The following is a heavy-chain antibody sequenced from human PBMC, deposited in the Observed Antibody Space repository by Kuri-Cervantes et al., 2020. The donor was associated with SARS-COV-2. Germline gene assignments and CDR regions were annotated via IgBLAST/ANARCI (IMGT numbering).Heavy chain of an antibody. Sequence: GESLKISCAASGFTFSSYAMSWVRQAPGKGLAWVASIGGSGSNTYYAASVKGRFTISRDNSNSTLYLQMNSLRPDDTAVYYCAKVETASLDYWGQGTLVTVSS. V-gene: IGHV3-23*01. D-gene: IGHD3-3*01. CDR1: GFTFSSYA. CDR2: IGGSGSNT. CDR3: AKVETASLDY. J-gene: IGHJ4*02.